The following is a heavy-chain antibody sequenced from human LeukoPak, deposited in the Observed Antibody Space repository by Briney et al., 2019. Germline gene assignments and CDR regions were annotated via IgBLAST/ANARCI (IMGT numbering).Heavy chain of an antibody. CDR1: GYSISSGYY. CDR2: INHSGST. J-gene: IGHJ5*02. Sequence: SETLSLTCTVSGYSISSGYYWGWIRQPPGKGLEWIGEINHSGSTNYNPSLKSRVTISVDTSKNQFSLKLSSVTAADTAVYYCARQFGPDILTGYFRMNWFDPWGQGTLVTVSS. V-gene: IGHV4-38-2*02. D-gene: IGHD3-9*01. CDR3: ARQFGPDILTGYFRMNWFDP.